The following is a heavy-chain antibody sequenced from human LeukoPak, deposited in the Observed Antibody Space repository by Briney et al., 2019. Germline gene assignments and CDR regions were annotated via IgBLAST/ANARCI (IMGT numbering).Heavy chain of an antibody. V-gene: IGHV3-23*01. CDR2: ISGSAGTT. J-gene: IGHJ4*02. D-gene: IGHD3-9*01. Sequence: PGGSLRLSCTASGFTFSSYAMNWVRQAPGKRLECVSAISGSAGTTYYYADSVKGRFTISRDNAKNSLYLQMNSLRAEDTAVYYCARDRKRERYFDWLLGYFDYWGQGTLVTVSS. CDR1: GFTFSSYA. CDR3: ARDRKRERYFDWLLGYFDY.